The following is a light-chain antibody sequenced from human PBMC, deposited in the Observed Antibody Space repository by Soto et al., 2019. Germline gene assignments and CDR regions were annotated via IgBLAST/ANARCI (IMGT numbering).Light chain of an antibody. CDR3: SSYTGSSTLVV. J-gene: IGLJ2*01. V-gene: IGLV2-14*01. CDR2: DVS. CDR1: SSDIGSYNS. Sequence: QPALTQPASVSGSPGQSITISCTGTSSDIGSYNSVSWYQQHPGKAPKLIIHDVSNRPSGVSYRFSGSKSGNTASLTISGLQTEDEADYYCSSYTGSSTLVVFGGGTKLTVL.